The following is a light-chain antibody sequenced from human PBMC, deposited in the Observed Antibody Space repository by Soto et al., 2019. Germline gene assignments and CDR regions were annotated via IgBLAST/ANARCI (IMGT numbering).Light chain of an antibody. CDR2: KAS. V-gene: IGKV1-5*03. CDR1: QSISSW. CDR3: QQYNSYPLT. Sequence: DIQMTQSPSPLSASVGDRVTITCRASQSISSWLAWYQQKPGQAPKLLIYKASSLESGVPSRFSGSGSGTEFTLTISSLQPDDFATYYCQQYNSYPLTFGQGTKLEIK. J-gene: IGKJ2*01.